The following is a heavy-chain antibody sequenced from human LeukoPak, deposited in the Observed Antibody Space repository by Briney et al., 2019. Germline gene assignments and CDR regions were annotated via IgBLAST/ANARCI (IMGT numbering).Heavy chain of an antibody. CDR1: GGSFSGYY. J-gene: IGHJ5*02. D-gene: IGHD6-6*01. CDR2: INHSGST. CDR3: ARGAGGSIAALPNCFDP. Sequence: SETLSLTCAVYGGSFSGYYWSWIRQPPGKGLEWIGDINHSGSTNYNPSLKSRVTISVDTSKNQFSLKRSSVTAADTAVYCCARGAGGSIAALPNCFDPWGQGTLVTVSS. V-gene: IGHV4-34*01.